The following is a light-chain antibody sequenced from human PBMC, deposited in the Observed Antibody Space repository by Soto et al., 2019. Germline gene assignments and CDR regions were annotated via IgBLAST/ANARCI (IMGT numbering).Light chain of an antibody. V-gene: IGKV1-33*01. J-gene: IGKJ3*01. Sequence: DIPMTQSPSSLSASVGDRVTITCQASQDISNYLNWYQQKPGKAPKLLIYDASNLETGVPSRFSGSGPWTDFTFTIRSLQPVDIAPYYCQQYDNLPFTFGPGTKVDIK. CDR2: DAS. CDR1: QDISNY. CDR3: QQYDNLPFT.